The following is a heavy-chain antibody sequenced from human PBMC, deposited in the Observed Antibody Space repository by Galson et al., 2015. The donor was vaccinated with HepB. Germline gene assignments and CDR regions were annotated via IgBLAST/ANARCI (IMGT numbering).Heavy chain of an antibody. V-gene: IGHV3-15*01. CDR1: GFTFSNAW. J-gene: IGHJ4*02. Sequence: SLRLSCAASGFTFSNAWMNWVRQAPGKGLEWVGRIKSRSSGGTTEYAPPVKGRFTISRDDSKNTVYLQMNSLKTEDTAVYYCATISTGYWGQGTLVTVSS. D-gene: IGHD4-17*01. CDR2: IKSRSSGGTT. CDR3: ATISTGY.